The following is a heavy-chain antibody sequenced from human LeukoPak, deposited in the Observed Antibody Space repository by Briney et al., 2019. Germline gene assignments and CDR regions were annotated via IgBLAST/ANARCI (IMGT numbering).Heavy chain of an antibody. Sequence: SETLSLTCTVSGGSISSSSYYWGWIRQPPGKGLEWIGSIYYSGSTYYNPSLKSRVTISVDTSKNQFSLKLSSVTAADTAVYYCARVVNSSSRVDYWGQGTLVTVSS. D-gene: IGHD6-6*01. CDR1: GGSISSSSYY. CDR2: IYYSGST. J-gene: IGHJ4*02. V-gene: IGHV4-39*01. CDR3: ARVVNSSSRVDY.